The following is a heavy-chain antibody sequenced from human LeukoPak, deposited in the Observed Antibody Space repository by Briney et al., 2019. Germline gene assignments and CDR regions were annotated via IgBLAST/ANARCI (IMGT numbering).Heavy chain of an antibody. Sequence: SETLSLTCTVSGGSISSSSYYWGWIRQPPGKGLEWIGSIYYSGSPYYNPSLKSRVTISVDTSKNQFSLKLSSVTAADTAVYYCARPGPSYSSGWYAVSGGWYFDLWGRGTLVTVSS. CDR1: GGSISSSSYY. CDR3: ARPGPSYSSGWYAVSGGWYFDL. D-gene: IGHD6-19*01. J-gene: IGHJ2*01. CDR2: IYYSGSP. V-gene: IGHV4-39*01.